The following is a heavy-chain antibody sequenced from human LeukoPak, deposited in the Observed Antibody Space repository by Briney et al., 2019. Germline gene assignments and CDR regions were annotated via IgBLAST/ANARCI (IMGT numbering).Heavy chain of an antibody. CDR2: INHSGST. CDR3: VRGRGYCSGGSCYSYWFDP. Sequence: SETLSLTCAVYGGSFSGYYWSWIRQPPGKGLEWIGEINHSGSTNYNPSLKSRVTISVDTSKNQFSLKLSSVTAADTAVYYCVRGRGYCSGGSCYSYWFDPWGQGTLVTVSS. J-gene: IGHJ5*02. D-gene: IGHD2-15*01. V-gene: IGHV4-34*01. CDR1: GGSFSGYY.